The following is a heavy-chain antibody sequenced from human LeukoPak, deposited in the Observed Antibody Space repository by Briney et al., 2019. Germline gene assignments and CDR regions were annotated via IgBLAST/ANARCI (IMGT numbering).Heavy chain of an antibody. CDR3: ARDSYYYDSSGHFDY. J-gene: IGHJ4*02. Sequence: PSETLSLTCAVYGGSFSGYYWSWIRQPPGKGLEWIGEINHSGSTNYNPSLKSRVTISVDTSKNQFSLKLSSVTAADTAVYYCARDSYYYDSSGHFDYWGQGTLVTVSS. CDR2: INHSGST. V-gene: IGHV4-34*01. D-gene: IGHD3-22*01. CDR1: GGSFSGYY.